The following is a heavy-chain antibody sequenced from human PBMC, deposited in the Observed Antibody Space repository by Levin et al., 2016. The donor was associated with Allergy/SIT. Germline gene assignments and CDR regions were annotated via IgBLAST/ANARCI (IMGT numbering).Heavy chain of an antibody. Sequence: VRQMPGKGLEWVSFISYDGSNPNYADSVKGRFTISRDNDQNRLYLQMNSLRAEDTAVYYCAKNRGYNYEVNAFDKWGQGTMVTVSS. CDR2: ISYDGSNP. D-gene: IGHD5-24*01. CDR3: AKNRGYNYEVNAFDK. V-gene: IGHV3-30*18. J-gene: IGHJ3*02.